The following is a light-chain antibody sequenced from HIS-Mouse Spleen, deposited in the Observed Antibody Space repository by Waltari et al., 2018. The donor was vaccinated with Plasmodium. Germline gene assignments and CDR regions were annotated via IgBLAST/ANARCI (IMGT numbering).Light chain of an antibody. V-gene: IGKV4-1*01. CDR1: QSVLYSSNNKNY. Sequence: DLVMTQSPDSLAVSLCERATLNCKSRQSVLYSSNNKNYLAWYQQKPGQPPKLLIYWASTRESGVPDRFSGSGSGTDFTLTISSLQAEDVAVYYCQQYYSTPYTFGQGTKLEIK. CDR2: WAS. CDR3: QQYYSTPYT. J-gene: IGKJ2*01.